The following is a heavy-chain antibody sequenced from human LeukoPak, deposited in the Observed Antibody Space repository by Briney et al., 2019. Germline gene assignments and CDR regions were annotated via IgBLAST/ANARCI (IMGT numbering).Heavy chain of an antibody. CDR3: ARSRTYGDYGRGLDY. D-gene: IGHD4-17*01. CDR2: ISSSSRTI. Sequence: PGGSLRLSCAASGFTFSSYSMNWVRQAPGKGLEWVSYISSSSRTIYYADSVKGRFTISRDNAKNTLYLQMNSLRAEDTAVYYCARSRTYGDYGRGLDYWGQGTLVTVSS. CDR1: GFTFSSYS. V-gene: IGHV3-48*04. J-gene: IGHJ4*02.